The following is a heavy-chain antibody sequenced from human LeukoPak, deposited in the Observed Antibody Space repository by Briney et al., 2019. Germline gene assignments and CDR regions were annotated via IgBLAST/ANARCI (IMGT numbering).Heavy chain of an antibody. J-gene: IGHJ4*02. Sequence: GGSLRLSCAAPGFTFRGLARSWVGQAPGKGRKWVSAISGSGGSTYYADSVKGRFTISRDNSKNTLYLQMNSLRAEDTAVYYCAKADYDSSGWYFDYWGQGTLVTVSS. CDR3: AKADYDSSGWYFDY. V-gene: IGHV3-23*01. CDR2: ISGSGGST. D-gene: IGHD3-22*01. CDR1: GFTFRGLA.